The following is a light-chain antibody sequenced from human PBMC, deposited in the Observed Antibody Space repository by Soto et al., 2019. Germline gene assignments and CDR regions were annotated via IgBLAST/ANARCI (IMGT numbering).Light chain of an antibody. V-gene: IGLV2-14*03. CDR2: DVS. CDR1: SSDVGGYNY. J-gene: IGLJ2*01. CDR3: SSYTSSITLV. Sequence: QAALTQPASVSGSHGQSITISCTGTSSDVGGYNYVSWYQQHPGKAPKLMIYDVSNRPSGVSNRFSGSKSGNTASLSISGLQAEDEADYYCSSYTSSITLVFGGGTKLTVL.